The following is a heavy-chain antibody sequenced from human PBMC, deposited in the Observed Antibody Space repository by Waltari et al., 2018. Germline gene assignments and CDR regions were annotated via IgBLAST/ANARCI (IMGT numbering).Heavy chain of an antibody. CDR2: IYWNDEK. J-gene: IGHJ3*02. Sequence: QITLKESGPTVVKPTQTLTLTCSFSGFSLSTSGVGVNWIRQPPGKALEWLAVIYWNDEKRYSPSLKSRLTITKDTSKNQVVLTMTNMDHVDTATYYCAHRTLGMPFDIWGQGTTVTVSS. CDR3: AHRTLGMPFDI. CDR1: GFSLSTSGVG. V-gene: IGHV2-5*01.